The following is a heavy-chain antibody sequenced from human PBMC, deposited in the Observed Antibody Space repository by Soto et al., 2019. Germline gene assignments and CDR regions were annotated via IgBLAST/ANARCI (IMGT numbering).Heavy chain of an antibody. Sequence: EVQLLESGGGLAQPGGSLRLSCAASGFTFSTHALSWVRQAPGKGLEWVSAISGSGSNTYYADSVKGRFTISRDNSQNTLFLQMSSLRAEDTALYYCAKDVVVAAPLLNAFDIWGQGTMVTVSS. CDR1: GFTFSTHA. J-gene: IGHJ3*02. D-gene: IGHD2-21*02. V-gene: IGHV3-23*01. CDR2: ISGSGSNT. CDR3: AKDVVVAAPLLNAFDI.